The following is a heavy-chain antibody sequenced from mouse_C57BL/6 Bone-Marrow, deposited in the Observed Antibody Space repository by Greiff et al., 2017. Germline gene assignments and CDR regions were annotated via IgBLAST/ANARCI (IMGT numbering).Heavy chain of an antibody. CDR2: FHPSDSDT. Sequence: VQLQQPGAELVKPGASVKLSCKASGYTFTSYWMHWVKQRPGQGLEWIGRFHPSDSDTNYNQKFKGKATLTVDKSSSTAYMQLSSLTSEDSAVYSGAIHDYDWCAYWGQGTLVTVSA. J-gene: IGHJ3*01. D-gene: IGHD2-4*01. V-gene: IGHV1-74*01. CDR3: AIHDYDWCAY. CDR1: GYTFTSYW.